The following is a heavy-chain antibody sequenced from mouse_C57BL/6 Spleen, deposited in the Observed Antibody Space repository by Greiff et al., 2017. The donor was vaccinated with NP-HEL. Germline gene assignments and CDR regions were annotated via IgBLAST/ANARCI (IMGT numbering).Heavy chain of an antibody. CDR2: IDPSDSYT. J-gene: IGHJ3*01. CDR3: ARRGDSSGSWFAY. CDR1: GYTFTSYW. V-gene: IGHV1-69*01. Sequence: VQLQQPGAELVMPGASVKLSCKASGYTFTSYWMHWVKQRPGQGLEWIGEIDPSDSYTNYNQKFKGKSTLTVDKSSSTAYMQLSSLTSEDSAVYYCARRGDSSGSWFAYWGQGTLVTVSA. D-gene: IGHD3-2*02.